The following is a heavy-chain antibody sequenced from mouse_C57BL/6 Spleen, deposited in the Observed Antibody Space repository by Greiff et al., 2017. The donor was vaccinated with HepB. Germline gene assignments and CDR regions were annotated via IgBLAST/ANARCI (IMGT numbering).Heavy chain of an antibody. D-gene: IGHD2-4*01. CDR3: ARRDYTWFAY. V-gene: IGHV1-69*01. CDR2: IDPSDSYT. J-gene: IGHJ3*01. CDR1: GSTFTSYW. Sequence: QVQLQQPGAELVMPGASVKLSCKASGSTFTSYWMHWVKQRPGQGLEWIGEIDPSDSYTNYNQKFKGKSTLTVDKSSSTAYMQLSSLTSEDSAVYYWARRDYTWFAYWGQGTLVTVSA.